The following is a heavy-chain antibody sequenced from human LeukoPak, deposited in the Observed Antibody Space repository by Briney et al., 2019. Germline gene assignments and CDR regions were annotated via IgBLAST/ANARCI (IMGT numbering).Heavy chain of an antibody. J-gene: IGHJ6*03. Sequence: HRASVKVSCKTSGYTFTDSYIHWVRQAPGQGLEWMGRINPNSGDPNYPQKFQGRVTMTRDTSISTAYMEMSSLTSDDTAVYYCARSARHCNNGVCFTDYYIDLWGKGTTVIVSS. CDR1: GYTFTDSY. V-gene: IGHV1-2*06. D-gene: IGHD2-8*01. CDR2: INPNSGDP. CDR3: ARSARHCNNGVCFTDYYIDL.